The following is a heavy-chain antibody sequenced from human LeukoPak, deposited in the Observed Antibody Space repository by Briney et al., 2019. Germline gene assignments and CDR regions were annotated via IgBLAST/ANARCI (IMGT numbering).Heavy chain of an antibody. CDR3: AREQWPYFDY. D-gene: IGHD6-19*01. CDR2: IYYSGST. J-gene: IGHJ4*02. CDR1: GGSISSYY. Sequence: SETQSLTCTVSGGSISSYYWSWIRQPPGKGLEWIGYIYYSGSTNYNPSLKSRVTISVDTSKNQFSLKLSSVTAADTAVYYCAREQWPYFDYWGQGTLVTVSS. V-gene: IGHV4-59*01.